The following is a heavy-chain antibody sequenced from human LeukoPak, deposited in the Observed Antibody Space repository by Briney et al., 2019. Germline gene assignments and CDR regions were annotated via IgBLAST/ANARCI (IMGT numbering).Heavy chain of an antibody. V-gene: IGHV4-59*08. CDR2: IYYSGST. CDR1: GGSISSYY. Sequence: SETLSLTCTVSGGSISSYYWSWIRQPPGKGLEWIGYIYYSGSTNYNPSLKSRVTISVDTSKNQFSLKLSSVTAADTAVYYCARHVGSSRDLFFDYWGQGTLVTVSS. CDR3: ARHVGSSRDLFFDY. J-gene: IGHJ4*02. D-gene: IGHD2-2*01.